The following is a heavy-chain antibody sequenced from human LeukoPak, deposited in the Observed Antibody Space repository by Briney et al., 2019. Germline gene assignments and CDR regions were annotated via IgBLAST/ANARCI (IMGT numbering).Heavy chain of an antibody. CDR2: IHSNGST. V-gene: IGHV4-59*01. D-gene: IGHD3-22*01. CDR1: GGSMSNCY. CDR3: ARDSRDSSGYYHAGMDV. J-gene: IGHJ6*02. Sequence: SETLSLTCTVSGGSMSNCYWNWIRQPPAKGLELVGYIHSNGSTNSNPALKSRVTIAVDTSKNQFSLKLSSVTAADTAIYYCARDSRDSSGYYHAGMDVWGQGTTVTVSS.